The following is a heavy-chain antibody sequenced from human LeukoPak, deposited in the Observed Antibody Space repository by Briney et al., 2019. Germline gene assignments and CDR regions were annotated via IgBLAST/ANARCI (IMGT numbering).Heavy chain of an antibody. D-gene: IGHD3-22*01. Sequence: PGASLRLSCAASGFTFSSYAMSWVRQAPGKGLEWVSAISGSGGSTYYADSVKGRFTISRDNSKNTLYLQMNSLRAEDTAVYYCAKGETYYYDSSGSRAFDIWGQGTMVTVSS. CDR2: ISGSGGST. CDR3: AKGETYYYDSSGSRAFDI. J-gene: IGHJ3*02. CDR1: GFTFSSYA. V-gene: IGHV3-23*01.